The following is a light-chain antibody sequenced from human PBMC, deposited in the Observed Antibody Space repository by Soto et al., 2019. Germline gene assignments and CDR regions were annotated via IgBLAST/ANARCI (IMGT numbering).Light chain of an antibody. CDR3: CSYAGSSTSWV. CDR2: EVS. CDR1: SSDVGSYNL. V-gene: IGLV2-23*02. Sequence: QSVLTQPASVSGSPGQSITISCTGTSSDVGSYNLVSWYQQHPGKAPKLMIYEVSKRPSGVSNRFSGSKSGNTASLTISGLQAEDEADYYCCSYAGSSTSWVFGGGTKSPS. J-gene: IGLJ3*02.